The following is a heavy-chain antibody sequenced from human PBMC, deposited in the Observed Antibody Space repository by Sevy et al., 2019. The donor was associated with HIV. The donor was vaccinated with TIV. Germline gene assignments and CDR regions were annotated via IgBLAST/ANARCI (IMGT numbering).Heavy chain of an antibody. Sequence: ASVKVSCKASGDTFRKYVISWVRQAPGQGLEWMGGIIPVYGTTNYAQKFQARVTFTADASTSTVYMELSRLRSEDTAVYYCARDMTCGGDCYYLDNWGQGTLVTDSS. V-gene: IGHV1-69*13. CDR1: GDTFRKYV. CDR2: IIPVYGTT. D-gene: IGHD2-21*02. CDR3: ARDMTCGGDCYYLDN. J-gene: IGHJ4*02.